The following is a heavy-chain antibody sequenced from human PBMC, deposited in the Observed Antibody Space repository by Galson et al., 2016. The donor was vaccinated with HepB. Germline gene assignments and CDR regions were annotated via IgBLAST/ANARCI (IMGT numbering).Heavy chain of an antibody. CDR3: ARLVENWNEAGRFDS. Sequence: SLRLSCAASGFTFSSYSMNWVRQAPGKGLEWVSFISSSSTYIYYADSARGRFTISRDNAKNSLYLQMNSLRAADTAVYYCARLVENWNEAGRFDSWGQGTLVTVSS. CDR1: GFTFSSYS. J-gene: IGHJ4*02. D-gene: IGHD1-1*01. CDR2: ISSSSTYI. V-gene: IGHV3-21*01.